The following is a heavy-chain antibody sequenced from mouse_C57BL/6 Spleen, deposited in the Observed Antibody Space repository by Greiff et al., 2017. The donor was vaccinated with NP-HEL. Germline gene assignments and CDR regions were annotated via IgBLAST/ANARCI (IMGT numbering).Heavy chain of an antibody. J-gene: IGHJ4*01. D-gene: IGHD2-5*01. Sequence: QVQLQQPGAELVMPGASVKLSCKASGYTFTSYWMHWVKQRPGQGLEWIGEIDPSDSYTNYNQKFKGKSTLTVDKSSSTAYMQLSSLTSEDSAVYYCARSYSNPYYAMDYWGQGTSVTVSS. V-gene: IGHV1-69*01. CDR2: IDPSDSYT. CDR1: GYTFTSYW. CDR3: ARSYSNPYYAMDY.